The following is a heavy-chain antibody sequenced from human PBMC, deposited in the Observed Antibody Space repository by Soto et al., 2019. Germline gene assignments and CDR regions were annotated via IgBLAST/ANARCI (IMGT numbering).Heavy chain of an antibody. V-gene: IGHV4-30-2*01. CDR2: VTHSGTA. CDR3: ARIHWSQSSLDY. J-gene: IGHJ4*02. D-gene: IGHD6-19*01. CDR1: GGSIDSCAFS. Sequence: SETLSLTCAVSGGSIDSCAFSLSWIRQPPGKGLEWIGYVTHSGTAYSIPSLNGRLTLSVDSSQTQFSLKLTSVTAADSAFYYFARIHWSQSSLDYWGRGILVTVSS.